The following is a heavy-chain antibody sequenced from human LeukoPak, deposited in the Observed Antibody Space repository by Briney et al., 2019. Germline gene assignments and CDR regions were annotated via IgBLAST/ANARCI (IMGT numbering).Heavy chain of an antibody. V-gene: IGHV4-39*07. CDR3: AEDPGGRGQQVVNWFAP. CDR2: IFYRGST. Sequence: KSSETLSLTCTVSGGSISGSSDYWGWVRQPPEKGLEWIGSIFYRGSTYYGASLKSRVTISVDTSKNQFSLRLNSVTAADTAVYFGAEDPGGRGQQVVNWFAPGAREPLVPV. J-gene: IGHJ5*02. D-gene: IGHD6-13*01. CDR1: GGSISGSSDY.